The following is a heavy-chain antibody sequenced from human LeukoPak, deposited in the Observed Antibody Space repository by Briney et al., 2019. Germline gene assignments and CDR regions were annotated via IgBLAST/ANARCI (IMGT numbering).Heavy chain of an antibody. CDR2: IKQDGSEK. V-gene: IGHV3-7*03. CDR3: VRSVTASTTGAI. D-gene: IGHD2-21*02. Sequence: GGSLRLSCAASGFSFSNFWMSWVRQAPGKGLECVANIKQDGSEKYYVDSVKGRFTISRDNAKNSVYLQMNNLRAEDTAVYYCVRSVTASTTGAIWGQGTMVTVSS. J-gene: IGHJ3*02. CDR1: GFSFSNFW.